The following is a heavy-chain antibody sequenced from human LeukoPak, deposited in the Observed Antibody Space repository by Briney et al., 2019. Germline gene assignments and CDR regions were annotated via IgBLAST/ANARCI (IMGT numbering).Heavy chain of an antibody. CDR3: ARERFGIAAAGIDY. CDR1: GGSISSYY. J-gene: IGHJ4*02. CDR2: IYTSGST. D-gene: IGHD6-13*01. Sequence: SETLSLTCTVSGGSISSYYWSWTRQPAGKGLEWIGRIYTSGSTNYNPSLKSRVTMSVDTSKNQFSLKLSSVTAADTAVYYCARERFGIAAAGIDYWGQGTLVTVSS. V-gene: IGHV4-4*07.